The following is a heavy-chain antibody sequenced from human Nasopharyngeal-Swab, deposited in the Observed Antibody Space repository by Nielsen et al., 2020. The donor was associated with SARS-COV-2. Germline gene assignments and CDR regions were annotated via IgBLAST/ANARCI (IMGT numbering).Heavy chain of an antibody. Sequence: GESLKISCTASGFTFSNCAMTWVRQAPGKGLEWVSSIRVSGDTTYYADSVKGQFTISRDSSKNTLYLQMNSLRAEDTALYYCAKVKSGTSYDAFDIWGQGTMVTVSS. V-gene: IGHV3-23*01. J-gene: IGHJ3*02. D-gene: IGHD1-26*01. CDR1: GFTFSNCA. CDR3: AKVKSGTSYDAFDI. CDR2: IRVSGDTT.